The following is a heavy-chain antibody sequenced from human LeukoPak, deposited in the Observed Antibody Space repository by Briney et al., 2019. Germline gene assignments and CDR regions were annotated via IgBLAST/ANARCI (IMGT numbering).Heavy chain of an antibody. J-gene: IGHJ4*02. CDR2: VFHTGST. V-gene: IGHV4-59*01. CDR3: ARAFFRYGSRTPFFDY. Sequence: SETLSLTCSVSGGSIAPNYWGWLRQAPGKGLEWIGYVFHTGSTRYNSSLDSRVTISVDTSKNQFSLNLNSVTAADTAVFYCARAFFRYGSRTPFFDYWGRGALVTVSS. CDR1: GGSIAPNY. D-gene: IGHD3-10*01.